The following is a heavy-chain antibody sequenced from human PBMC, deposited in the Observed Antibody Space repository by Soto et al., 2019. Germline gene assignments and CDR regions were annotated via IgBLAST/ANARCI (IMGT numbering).Heavy chain of an antibody. D-gene: IGHD4-17*01. CDR2: VSPENRNA. J-gene: IGHJ4*02. CDR3: EVTTGY. CDR1: GYTVTEYD. Sequence: QVQVVQSRAEVKKPGASVKVSCKTSGYTVTEYDINWVRQAPGQGLEYMGWVSPENRNAGYAPQFRGRGSMTADTSINTVYLELTTLTYEDTAVYYCEVTTGYWGQGTMVTVSS. V-gene: IGHV1-8*01.